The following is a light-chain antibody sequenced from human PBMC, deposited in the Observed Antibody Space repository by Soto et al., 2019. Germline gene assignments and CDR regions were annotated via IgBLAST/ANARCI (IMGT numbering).Light chain of an antibody. CDR3: QQSHGIPYT. CDR2: AAS. CDR1: QTISTY. Sequence: DIQMTQSPSSLSASVGDRVTITCRASQTISTYLTWYQQKPGQAPKLLIYAASTLQSGVPSRFSGSGSGTDFTLTINSLQPEDFATYYCQQSHGIPYTFGQGTKLEIK. J-gene: IGKJ2*01. V-gene: IGKV1-39*01.